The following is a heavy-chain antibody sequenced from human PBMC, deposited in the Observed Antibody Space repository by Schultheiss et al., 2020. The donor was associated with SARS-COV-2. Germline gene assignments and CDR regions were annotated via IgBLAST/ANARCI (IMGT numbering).Heavy chain of an antibody. D-gene: IGHD3-22*01. V-gene: IGHV4-4*07. J-gene: IGHJ3*02. CDR1: GGSISSYY. Sequence: SETLSLTCIVSGGSISSYYWSWIRQPAGKGLEWIGRIYTSGSTNYNPSLKSRVTMSIDTSRNQFSLKLSSVTAADTALYYCARLTDYYDSSGPIWGQGTMVTVSS. CDR2: IYTSGST. CDR3: ARLTDYYDSSGPI.